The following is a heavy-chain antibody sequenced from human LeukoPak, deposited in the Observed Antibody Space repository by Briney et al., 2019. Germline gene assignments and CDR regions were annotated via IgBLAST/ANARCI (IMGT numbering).Heavy chain of an antibody. CDR1: GGTFNSYT. CDR3: ARPSSTSWKYQFDY. Sequence: PVKVSCKASGGTFNSYTISWVRQAPGQGLEWMGGIIPIFGTANYAQKFQGRVTITADESTSTAYMELSSLTSEDTAVSYCARPSSTSWKYQFDYWGQGTLVTVSS. D-gene: IGHD2-2*01. CDR2: IIPIFGTA. V-gene: IGHV1-69*13. J-gene: IGHJ4*02.